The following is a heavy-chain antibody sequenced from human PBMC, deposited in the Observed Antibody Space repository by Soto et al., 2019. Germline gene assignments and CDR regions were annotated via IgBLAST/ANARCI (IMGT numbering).Heavy chain of an antibody. V-gene: IGHV3-23*01. Sequence: PGGSLRLSCAASGFTFSSYAMSWVRQAPGKGLEWVSAISGSGGSTYYADSVKGRFTISRDNSKNMLYLQMNSLRVEDMAVYYCAREDRYQGAFDFWGRGALVTVSS. J-gene: IGHJ4*02. CDR1: GFTFSSYA. CDR2: ISGSGGST. D-gene: IGHD2-21*01. CDR3: AREDRYQGAFDF.